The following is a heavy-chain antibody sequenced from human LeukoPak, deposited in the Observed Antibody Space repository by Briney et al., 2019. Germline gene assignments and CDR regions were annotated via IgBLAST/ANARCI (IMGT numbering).Heavy chain of an antibody. CDR3: TTFSSSNYPKEPFNI. CDR2: INPDGGEK. CDR1: GFTSSNIW. Sequence: GGSLRLSCALSGFTSSNIWTSWVRHTPGKGLEWVAKINPDGGEKSYVDSVKGRFTIARDNAKNTLYLQMSGLTPEDTALYYCTTFSSSNYPKEPFNIWGQGTMVTVSS. J-gene: IGHJ3*02. D-gene: IGHD2-2*01. V-gene: IGHV3-7*01.